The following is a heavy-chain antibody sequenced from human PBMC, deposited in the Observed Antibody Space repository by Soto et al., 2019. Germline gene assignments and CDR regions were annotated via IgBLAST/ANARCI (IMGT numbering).Heavy chain of an antibody. CDR2: IYYSGTT. V-gene: IGHV4-59*08. J-gene: IGHJ4*02. Sequence: SETLSLTCTVSGGSISTYYWGWFRQPPGKGLEWIGYIYYSGTTTYSPSLKSRVTIAVDTSKNQFSLKLNSVTAADTAVYYCARLGGYYQAFDQWGQGSLVTVSS. D-gene: IGHD3-22*01. CDR1: GGSISTYY. CDR3: ARLGGYYQAFDQ.